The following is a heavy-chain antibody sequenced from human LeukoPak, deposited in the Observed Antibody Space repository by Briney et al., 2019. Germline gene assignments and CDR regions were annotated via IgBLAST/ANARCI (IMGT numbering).Heavy chain of an antibody. CDR3: AGFWSGYYFN. V-gene: IGHV1-24*01. D-gene: IGHD3-3*01. J-gene: IGHJ4*02. CDR2: FDPEDGET. CDR1: GYTLTELS. Sequence: HWASVKVSCKVSGYTLTELSMHWVRQAPGKGLEWMGGFDPEDGETIYAQKFQGRVTMTEDTSTATAYMELRRLRSEDTAVYYCAGFWSGYYFNWGQGTLVTVSS.